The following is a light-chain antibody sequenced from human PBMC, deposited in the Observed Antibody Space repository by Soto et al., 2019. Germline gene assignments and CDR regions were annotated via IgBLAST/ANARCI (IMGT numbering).Light chain of an antibody. CDR3: QAWDSSINWV. V-gene: IGLV3-1*01. J-gene: IGLJ3*02. Sequence: SYELTQPTSVSVSPGQTASITCSGDKLGDKYACWYQQKPGQSPVLVIYQASKRPSGIPERFSGSNSGNTATLTISGTQAMDEADYYWQAWDSSINWVFGGGTKVTVL. CDR1: KLGDKY. CDR2: QAS.